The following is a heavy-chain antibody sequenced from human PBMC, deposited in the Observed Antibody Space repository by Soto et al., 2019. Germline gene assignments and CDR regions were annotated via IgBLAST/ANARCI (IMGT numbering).Heavy chain of an antibody. CDR2: IIPILGIA. J-gene: IGHJ4*02. CDR1: GGTFSSYT. D-gene: IGHD3-10*01. Sequence: SVKVSCKASGGTFSSYTISWVRQAPGQGLEWMGRIIPILGIANYAQKFQGRVTITADKSTSTAYMELSSLRSEDTAVYYCASRDGESGIDYWGQGTLVTAPQ. V-gene: IGHV1-69*02. CDR3: ASRDGESGIDY.